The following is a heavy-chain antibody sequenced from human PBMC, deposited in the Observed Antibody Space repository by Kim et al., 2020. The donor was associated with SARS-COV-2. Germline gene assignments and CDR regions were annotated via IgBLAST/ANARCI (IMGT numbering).Heavy chain of an antibody. J-gene: IGHJ4*02. CDR1: GGSISSYY. D-gene: IGHD2-15*01. V-gene: IGHV4-59*01. CDR3: ARGLVMNHHSLDY. CDR2: IYYSGST. Sequence: SETLSLTCTVSGGSISSYYWSWIRQPPGKGLEWIGYIYYSGSTNYNPSLKSRVTISVDTSKNQFSLKLSSVTAADTAVYYCARGLVMNHHSLDYWGQGTLVTVSS.